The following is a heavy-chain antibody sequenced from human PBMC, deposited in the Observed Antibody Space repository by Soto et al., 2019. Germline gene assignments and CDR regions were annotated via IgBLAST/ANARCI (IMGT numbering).Heavy chain of an antibody. V-gene: IGHV2-5*01. J-gene: IGHJ6*02. CDR2: IYWNDDK. CDR3: ARIQDAPYYYYGMDV. Sequence: SGPTLVNPTQTLTLTCTFSGFSLTTRGVGVAWIRQPPGKALEWLALIYWNDDKRYSPSLKSRLTITKDTSKNQVVLTMTNMDPVDTATYYCARIQDAPYYYYGMDVWGQGTTVTVSS. D-gene: IGHD5-18*01. CDR1: GFSLTTRGVG.